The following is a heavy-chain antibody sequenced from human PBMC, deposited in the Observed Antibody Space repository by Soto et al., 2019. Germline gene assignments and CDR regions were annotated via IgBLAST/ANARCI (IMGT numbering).Heavy chain of an antibody. V-gene: IGHV3-30-3*01. D-gene: IGHD2-15*01. CDR1: GFTFSSYA. CDR2: ISYDGSNK. J-gene: IGHJ4*02. CDR3: ARDFGYCSGGSCYSAFGY. Sequence: PGGSLRLSCAASGFTFSSYAMHWVRQAPGKGLEWVAVISYDGSNKYYADSVKGRFTISRDNSKNTLYLQMNSLRAEDTAVYYCARDFGYCSGGSCYSAFGYWGQGTLVTVSS.